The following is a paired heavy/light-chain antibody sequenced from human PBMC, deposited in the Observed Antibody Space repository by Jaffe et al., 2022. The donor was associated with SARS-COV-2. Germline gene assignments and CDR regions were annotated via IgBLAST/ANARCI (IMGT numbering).Light chain of an antibody. V-gene: IGLV2-8*01. CDR2: EVS. J-gene: IGLJ3*02. Sequence: QSALTQPPSASGSPGQSVTISCTGTSSDIGGYNFVSWYQQHPGKTPKLMISEVSKRPSGVPDRFSGSKSGNTASLTVSGLQTEDEADYYCSSYAGSNNLVFGGGTKLTVL. CDR3: SSYAGSNNLV. CDR1: SSDIGGYNF.
Heavy chain of an antibody. CDR1: GGSISTSTYY. D-gene: IGHD2-21*01. J-gene: IGHJ3*02. CDR3: ARRVRTERTLDI. Sequence: QLQLQESGPGLVKPSETLSLTCTVSGGSISTSTYYWAWIRQPPGKGLEWIGNIYYSGSTFYNQSLKSRVTISVDTSKNQFSLKVISVTAADTAVYYCARRVRTERTLDIWGQGTMVTVSS. CDR2: IYYSGST. V-gene: IGHV4-39*01.